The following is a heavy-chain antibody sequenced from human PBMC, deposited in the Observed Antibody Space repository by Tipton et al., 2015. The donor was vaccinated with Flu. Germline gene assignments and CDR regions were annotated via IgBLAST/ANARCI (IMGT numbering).Heavy chain of an antibody. V-gene: IGHV3-49*04. CDR3: TRATRYCSSTNCAFHFDY. CDR2: IRSKAYGETT. Sequence: SLRLSCTASGFTFGDYALNWVRQAPGKGLEWVGFIRSKAYGETTEYAASLKGRFTISTDDSKYIAYLQMNSLKTEDTAVYYCTRATRYCSSTNCAFHFDYWGQGTLVTVSS. D-gene: IGHD2-2*01. CDR1: GFTFGDYA. J-gene: IGHJ4*02.